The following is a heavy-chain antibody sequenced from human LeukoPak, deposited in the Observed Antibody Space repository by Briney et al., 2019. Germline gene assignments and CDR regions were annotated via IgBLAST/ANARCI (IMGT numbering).Heavy chain of an antibody. CDR1: GYTFTAYY. Sequence: ASVKVSCKASGYTFTAYYMHWVRQAPGQGLEWMGWINANSGGINYAQKFQGRVTMTRDTSISTAYMDLSSLTSDDTAVYCCARRFLGSYYYAMDVWGQGTTVTVSS. CDR2: INANSGGI. J-gene: IGHJ6*02. D-gene: IGHD3-3*01. CDR3: ARRFLGSYYYAMDV. V-gene: IGHV1-2*02.